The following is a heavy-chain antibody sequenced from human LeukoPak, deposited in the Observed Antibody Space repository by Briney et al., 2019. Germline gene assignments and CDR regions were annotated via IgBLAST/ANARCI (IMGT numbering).Heavy chain of an antibody. CDR3: ARSLIAVAGTVNWFDP. CDR1: GYTFTSYY. CDR2: ISAYNGNT. V-gene: IGHV1-18*04. J-gene: IGHJ5*02. D-gene: IGHD6-19*01. Sequence: GASVKVSCKASGYTFTSYYMHWVRQAPGQGLEWMGWISAYNGNTNYAQKLQGRVTMTTDTSTSTAYMELRSLRSDDTAVYYCARSLIAVAGTVNWFDPWGQGTLVTVSS.